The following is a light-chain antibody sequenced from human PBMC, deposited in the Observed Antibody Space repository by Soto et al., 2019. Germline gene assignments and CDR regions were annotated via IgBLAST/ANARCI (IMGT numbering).Light chain of an antibody. CDR1: QSVISTY. V-gene: IGKV3-20*01. Sequence: EIVLTQSPGTLHLSPGERATLSCRASQSVISTYLAWYQQKPGQAPRLLIYGASSRATGIPARFSGSGSGTDFTLTISRLEPEDFAVYYCQQYGSSPITFGQGTQRDIK. J-gene: IGKJ5*01. CDR2: GAS. CDR3: QQYGSSPIT.